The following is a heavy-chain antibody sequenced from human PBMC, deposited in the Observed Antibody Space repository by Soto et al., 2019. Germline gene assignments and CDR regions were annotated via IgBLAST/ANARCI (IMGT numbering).Heavy chain of an antibody. CDR3: TRVNSSSSLDN. Sequence: QLQLQESGPGLVKPSQTLSLTCTVSGDSINSGDYYWSWLRQPPGKGLEWIGYIYFSGSAYLNPSLESRLTMSVDTSKNQFSLKLRSVTAADTAVYYCTRVNSSSSLDNWGQGALVTVSS. CDR1: GDSINSGDYY. CDR2: IYFSGSA. J-gene: IGHJ4*02. V-gene: IGHV4-30-4*01. D-gene: IGHD2-2*01.